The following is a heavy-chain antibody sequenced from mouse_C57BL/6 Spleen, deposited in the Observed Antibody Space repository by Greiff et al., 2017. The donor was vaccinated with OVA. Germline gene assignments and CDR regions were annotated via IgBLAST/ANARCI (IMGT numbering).Heavy chain of an antibody. V-gene: IGHV1-63*01. D-gene: IGHD2-3*01. CDR2: IYPGGGYT. CDR1: GYTFTNYW. J-gene: IGHJ4*01. CDR3: ARWLLQDYYAMDY. Sequence: QVQLQQSGAELVRPGTSVKMSCKASGYTFTNYWIGWAKQRPGHGLEWIGDIYPGGGYTNYNEKFKGKATLTADKSSSTAYMQFSSLTSEDSAIYDCARWLLQDYYAMDYWGQGTSVTVSS.